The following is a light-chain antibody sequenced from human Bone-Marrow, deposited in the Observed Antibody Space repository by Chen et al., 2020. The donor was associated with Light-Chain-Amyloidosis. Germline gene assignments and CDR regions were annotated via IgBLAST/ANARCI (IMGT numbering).Light chain of an antibody. V-gene: IGKV3-11*01. J-gene: IGKJ4*01. Sequence: EIVLTQSPPTLSLSPGERATLSCRASQSVSSYLAWYQQKPGQAPRLLIYDASNRATGIPARFSGSGSGTDFTLTIDSLQAEDVAVYYCQQYYSYPLTFGGGTKVEIK. CDR3: QQYYSYPLT. CDR2: DAS. CDR1: QSVSSY.